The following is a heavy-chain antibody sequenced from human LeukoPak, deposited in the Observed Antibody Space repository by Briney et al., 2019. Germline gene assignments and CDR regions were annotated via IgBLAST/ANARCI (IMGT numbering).Heavy chain of an antibody. CDR3: ARESSLYSYGY. CDR2: IYSGGST. V-gene: IGHV3-66*01. D-gene: IGHD5-18*01. J-gene: IGHJ4*02. CDR1: GFTVSSNY. Sequence: GGSLRLSCAASGFTVSSNYMSWVRQAPGKGLEWVSVIYSGGSTYYADSVKGRFTISRDNSKNTLYLQMNSLRAEDTAVYYCARESSLYSYGYWGQGTLVTVSS.